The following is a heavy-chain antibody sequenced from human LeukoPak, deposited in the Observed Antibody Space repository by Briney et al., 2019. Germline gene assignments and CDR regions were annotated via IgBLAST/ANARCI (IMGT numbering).Heavy chain of an antibody. CDR1: GGSISSNSYY. Sequence: SETLSLTRTVSGGSISSNSYYWGWIRQSPGKGLEWIGSIYYSGSTYYNPSLKSRVTISVDTSKNQFSLKLSSVTAADTAMYYCARNRYYYGSGNYGVPNWFDPWGQGTLVTVSS. CDR2: IYYSGST. J-gene: IGHJ5*02. V-gene: IGHV4-39*01. CDR3: ARNRYYYGSGNYGVPNWFDP. D-gene: IGHD3-10*01.